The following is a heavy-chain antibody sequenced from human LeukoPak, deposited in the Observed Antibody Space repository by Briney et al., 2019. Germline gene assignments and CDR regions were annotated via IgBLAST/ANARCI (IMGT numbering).Heavy chain of an antibody. CDR1: GFTFSSYG. D-gene: IGHD6-19*01. V-gene: IGHV3-9*01. CDR3: ARFETVAAKPLEY. Sequence: GGSLRLSCAASGFTFSSYGMHWVRQAPGKGLEWVSGISWNSGSIGYADSVKGRFTISRDNARNSLYLQMNSLRAEDTAVYYCARFETVAAKPLEYWGQGTLVSVSS. J-gene: IGHJ4*02. CDR2: ISWNSGSI.